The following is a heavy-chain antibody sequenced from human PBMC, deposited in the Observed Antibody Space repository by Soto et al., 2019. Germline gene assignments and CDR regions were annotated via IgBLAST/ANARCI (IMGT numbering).Heavy chain of an antibody. D-gene: IGHD3-3*01. CDR3: AKHVQIFYYYYYMDV. CDR1: GFTFSSYA. CDR2: ISGSGGST. J-gene: IGHJ6*03. V-gene: IGHV3-23*01. Sequence: EVQLLESGGGLVQPGGSLRLSCAASGFTFSSYAMSWVRQAPGKGLEWVSAISGSGGSTYYPDSVKGRFTISRDNSKNTLYLQMNSLRAEDTAVYYCAKHVQIFYYYYYMDVWGKGTTVTVSS.